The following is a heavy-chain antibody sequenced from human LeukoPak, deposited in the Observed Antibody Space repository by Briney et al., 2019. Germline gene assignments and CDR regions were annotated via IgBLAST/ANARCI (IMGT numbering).Heavy chain of an antibody. Sequence: PGRSLRLSCAASGFTFSSYAMHWVRQAPGKGLEWVAVVSYDGSNKYYADSVKGRFTVSRDNADNTMFLQMNSVRDEDTAVYYCATKQWLAPPPDSWGQGTPVTVSS. D-gene: IGHD6-19*01. J-gene: IGHJ4*02. CDR1: GFTFSSYA. V-gene: IGHV3-30*04. CDR2: VSYDGSNK. CDR3: ATKQWLAPPPDS.